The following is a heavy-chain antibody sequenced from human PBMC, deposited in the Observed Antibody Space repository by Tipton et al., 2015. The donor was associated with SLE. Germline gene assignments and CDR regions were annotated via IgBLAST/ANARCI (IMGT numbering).Heavy chain of an antibody. V-gene: IGHV3-66*02. CDR1: GFTVSSNY. Sequence: SLRLSCAVSGFTVSSNYMSWVRQAPGKGLEWVSIIYSGGTTYYADSVKGRFTISRANSKNTPYLQMNSLRGDDTAVYYCARGNFGKYYFDYWGQGTLVTVSS. CDR3: ARGNFGKYYFDY. D-gene: IGHD3-3*01. CDR2: IYSGGTT. J-gene: IGHJ4*02.